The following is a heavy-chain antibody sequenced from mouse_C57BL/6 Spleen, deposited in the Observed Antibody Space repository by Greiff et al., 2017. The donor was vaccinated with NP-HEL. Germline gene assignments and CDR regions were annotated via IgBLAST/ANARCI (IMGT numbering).Heavy chain of an antibody. CDR3: ARSRGFITSDFDV. D-gene: IGHD1-1*01. CDR1: GYTFTSYW. V-gene: IGHV1-52*01. J-gene: IGHJ1*03. CDR2: IDPSDSET. Sequence: VQLQQPGAELVRPGSSVKLSCKASGYTFTSYWMHWVKQRPIQGLEWIGNIDPSDSETHYNQKFKDKATLTVDKSSSTAYMQLSSLTSEDSAVYYCARSRGFITSDFDVWGTGTTVTVSS.